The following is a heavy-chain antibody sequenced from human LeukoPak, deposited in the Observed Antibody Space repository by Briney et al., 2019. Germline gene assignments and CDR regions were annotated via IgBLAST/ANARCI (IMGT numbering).Heavy chain of an antibody. CDR3: ARTTEDCSSTSCYQYWFDP. Sequence: SETLSLTCAVYHGSFSDYYWTWIRQPPGKGLEWIGEINHSGSTYYNPSLKSRVTISVDTSKNQFSLKLNSVTAADTAVYYCARTTEDCSSTSCYQYWFDPWGQGTLVTVSS. CDR1: HGSFSDYY. CDR2: INHSGST. J-gene: IGHJ5*02. D-gene: IGHD2-2*01. V-gene: IGHV4-34*01.